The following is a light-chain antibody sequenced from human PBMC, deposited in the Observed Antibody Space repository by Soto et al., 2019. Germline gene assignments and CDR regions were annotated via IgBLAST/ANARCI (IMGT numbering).Light chain of an antibody. CDR2: GAS. Sequence: EIVMTQSPDTLSVSPGEGVTLSCRASQSVSSDLAWYQQKPGQSPRLLMYGASTRATDIPARFSGGGSGTEFTLTIISLQSEDVAIYYCQQYHDWPPITFGPGTKVEIK. V-gene: IGKV3-15*01. CDR1: QSVSSD. J-gene: IGKJ3*01. CDR3: QQYHDWPPIT.